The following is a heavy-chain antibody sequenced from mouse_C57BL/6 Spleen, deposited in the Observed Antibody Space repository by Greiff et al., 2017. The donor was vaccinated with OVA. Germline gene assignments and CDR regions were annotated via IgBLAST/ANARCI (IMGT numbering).Heavy chain of an antibody. V-gene: IGHV1-63*01. CDR1: GYTFTNYW. CDR2: IYPGGGYT. D-gene: IGHD1-1*01. Sequence: QVHVKQSGAELVRPGTSVKMSCKASGYTFTNYWIGWAKQRPGHGLEWIGDIYPGGGYTNYNEKFKGKATLTADKSSSTAYMQFSSLTSEDSAIYYCARKNLLGYFDVWGTGTTVTVSS. J-gene: IGHJ1*03. CDR3: ARKNLLGYFDV.